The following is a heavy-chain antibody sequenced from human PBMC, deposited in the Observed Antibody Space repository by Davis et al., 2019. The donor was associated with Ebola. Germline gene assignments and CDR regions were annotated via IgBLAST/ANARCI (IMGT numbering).Heavy chain of an antibody. V-gene: IGHV4-59*08. Sequence: SETLSLTCSVSGASISSYYWSWIRQPPGKGLEWIGYIYYSGSTNYNPSLKSRVTISVDTSKNQFSLKLSSVTAADTAMYYCARRGISSWYAGWFDPWGQGTLVTVSS. CDR1: GASISSYY. J-gene: IGHJ5*02. CDR3: ARRGISSWYAGWFDP. CDR2: IYYSGST. D-gene: IGHD6-13*01.